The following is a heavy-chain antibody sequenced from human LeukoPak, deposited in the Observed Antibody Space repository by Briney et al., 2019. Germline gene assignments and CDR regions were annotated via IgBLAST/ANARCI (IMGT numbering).Heavy chain of an antibody. V-gene: IGHV3-23*01. CDR3: AKDLRRYSSGWGSEYFQH. D-gene: IGHD6-19*01. CDR1: GFTFSTYA. Sequence: GSLRLSCAASGFTFSTYAVNWVRQAPGKGLEWVSTISGSGDSTYYADSVKGRFTISRDNSKDTLYLQMNSLRAEDTALYYCAKDLRRYSSGWGSEYFQHWGQGTLVTVSS. J-gene: IGHJ1*01. CDR2: ISGSGDST.